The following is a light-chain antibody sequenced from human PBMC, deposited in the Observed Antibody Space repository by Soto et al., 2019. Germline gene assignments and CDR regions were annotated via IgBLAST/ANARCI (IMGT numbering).Light chain of an antibody. CDR2: AAS. V-gene: IGKV1-39*01. CDR3: QQSYT. J-gene: IGKJ2*01. CDR1: QSISSY. Sequence: DIQMTQSPSSLSASVGDRVTITCRASQSISSYLNWYQQTPGKAPKLLIYAASSLQSGVPSRFSGSGSGTDFTLTISSLQPEDFATYYCQQSYTFGQGTKLEIK.